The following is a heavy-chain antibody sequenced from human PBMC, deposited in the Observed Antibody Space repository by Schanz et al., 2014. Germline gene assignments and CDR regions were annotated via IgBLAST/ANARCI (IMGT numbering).Heavy chain of an antibody. Sequence: EVQLVESGGGLVQPGGSLRLSCAASGFTFSSYWMHWVRQAPGKGLEWVSYVSRSTPDIYYADSVKGRFTMSRDNAKNSVFLQMNSLRAEDTAVYYCAKGRFGELSAFDIWGQGTMVTVSS. CDR3: AKGRFGELSAFDI. CDR1: GFTFSSYW. J-gene: IGHJ3*02. D-gene: IGHD3-10*01. CDR2: VSRSTPDI. V-gene: IGHV3-48*01.